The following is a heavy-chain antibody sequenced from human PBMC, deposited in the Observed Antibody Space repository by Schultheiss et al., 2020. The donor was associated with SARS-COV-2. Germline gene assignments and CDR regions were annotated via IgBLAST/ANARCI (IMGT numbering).Heavy chain of an antibody. CDR3: ANYHLREGTGDNSAR. CDR2: VTGDGGAI. CDR1: GFTVSDHY. D-gene: IGHD7-27*01. Sequence: GGSLRLSCAASGFTVSDHYMSWIRQAPGKGLQWVSSVTGDGGAIYYADSVKGRFTISRDNSKNTVYLQMNSLRAEDTAVYYCANYHLREGTGDNSARWGQGTLVTVSS. J-gene: IGHJ4*02. V-gene: IGHV3-23*01.